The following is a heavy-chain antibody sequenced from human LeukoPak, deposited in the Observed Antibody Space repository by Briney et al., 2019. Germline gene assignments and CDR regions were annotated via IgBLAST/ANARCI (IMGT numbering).Heavy chain of an antibody. D-gene: IGHD3-3*01. J-gene: IGHJ4*02. V-gene: IGHV3-21*01. Sequence: GGSLRLSCAASGFTFSSYSMNWVRQAPGKGLGWVSSISSSSSYIYYADSVKGRFTISRDNAKNSLYLQMNSLRAEDTAVYYCARVIPYYDFWSGYYALWGQGTLVTVSS. CDR3: ARVIPYYDFWSGYYAL. CDR1: GFTFSSYS. CDR2: ISSSSSYI.